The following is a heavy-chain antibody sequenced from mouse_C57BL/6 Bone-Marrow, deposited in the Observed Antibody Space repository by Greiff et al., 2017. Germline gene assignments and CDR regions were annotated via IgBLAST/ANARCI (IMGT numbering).Heavy chain of an antibody. CDR2: IYPGSGST. V-gene: IGHV1-55*01. Sequence: QVQLPQPGAELVKPGASVKMSCKASGYTFTSYWITWVKQRPGQGLEWIGDIYPGSGSTNYNEKFKSKATLTVDTSSSTAFMQLSSLTSEDSAVYYCARGGYGSSYGYVDVWGTGTTVTVSS. CDR3: ARGGYGSSYGYVDV. D-gene: IGHD1-1*01. CDR1: GYTFTSYW. J-gene: IGHJ1*03.